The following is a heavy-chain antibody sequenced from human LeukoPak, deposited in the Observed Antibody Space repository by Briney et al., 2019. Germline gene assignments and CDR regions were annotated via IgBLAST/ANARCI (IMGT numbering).Heavy chain of an antibody. CDR2: INHSGST. CDR3: ARHYFWLDP. J-gene: IGHJ5*02. V-gene: IGHV4-34*01. CDR1: GGSFSGYY. D-gene: IGHD3-10*01. Sequence: PSETLSLTCAVYGGSFSGYYWSWIRQPPGKGLEWIGEINHSGSTNYNPSLKSRVTISVDTSKNQFSLKLSSVTAADTAVYYCARHYFWLDPWGQGTLVTVSS.